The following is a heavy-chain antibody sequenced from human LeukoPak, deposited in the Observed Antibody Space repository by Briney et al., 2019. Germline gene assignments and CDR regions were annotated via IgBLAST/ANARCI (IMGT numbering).Heavy chain of an antibody. CDR2: ISSSSSYI. V-gene: IGHV3-21*01. Sequence: KTGGSLRLSCAASGFTFSSYSMNWVRQAPGKGLEWVSSISSSSSYIYYADSVKGRFTISRDNAKNTLYLQMNSLRAEDTAVYYCARFYCSSTSCLEDYWGQGTLVTVSS. CDR3: ARFYCSSTSCLEDY. D-gene: IGHD2-2*01. CDR1: GFTFSSYS. J-gene: IGHJ4*02.